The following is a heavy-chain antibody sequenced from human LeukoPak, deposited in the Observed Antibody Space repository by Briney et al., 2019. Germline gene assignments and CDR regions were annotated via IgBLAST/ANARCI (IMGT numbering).Heavy chain of an antibody. CDR1: GYTFTDYY. D-gene: IGHD6-19*01. CDR2: VNPNSGGT. V-gene: IGHV1-2*02. CDR3: ARGGWLVK. J-gene: IGHJ4*02. Sequence: ASVRVSCKASGYTFTDYYIHWVRQAPGQGLEWMGWVNPNSGGTNYAQKFQGRVTMTRDTSISTAYMELNRLRSDDTAVYYCARGGWLVKWGQGTLVTVSS.